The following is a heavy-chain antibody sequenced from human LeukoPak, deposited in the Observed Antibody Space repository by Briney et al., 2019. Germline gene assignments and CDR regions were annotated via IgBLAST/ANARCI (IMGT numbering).Heavy chain of an antibody. D-gene: IGHD3-16*02. CDR3: ATGTELTSYDYVWGSYRLVPFYY. J-gene: IGHJ4*01. V-gene: IGHV3-23*01. CDR2: ISAGGGSA. CDR1: GFTISTYA. Sequence: GSLTLSCATSGFTISTYAISWGRQAPGKGQELVSSISAGGGSAHYPNAVTDRSTISRDHSKNTVYLQMNRLRTEDTAVYFCATGTELTSYDYVWGSYRLVPFYYWGHRTLVTVSS.